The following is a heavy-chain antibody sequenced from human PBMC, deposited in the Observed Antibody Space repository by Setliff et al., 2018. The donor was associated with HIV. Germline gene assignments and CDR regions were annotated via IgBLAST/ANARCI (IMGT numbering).Heavy chain of an antibody. V-gene: IGHV4-39*02. Sequence: SETLSLTCTVSGGSVSSNDYYWAWIRQPPGKGLEWIGNILYGGTTFYNQSLNGRVTISVDTSKNQFSLKLSSVTAADTAVYYCARDRRSIFGVDTKNWFDPWGQGTLVTVSS. D-gene: IGHD3-3*01. CDR2: ILYGGTT. CDR3: ARDRRSIFGVDTKNWFDP. CDR1: GGSVSSNDYY. J-gene: IGHJ5*02.